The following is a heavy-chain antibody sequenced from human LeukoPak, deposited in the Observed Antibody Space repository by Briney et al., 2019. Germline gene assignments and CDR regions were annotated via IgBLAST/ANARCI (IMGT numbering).Heavy chain of an antibody. V-gene: IGHV4-34*01. J-gene: IGHJ4*02. CDR3: ARSSDGYYYDSSGYYPWDY. CDR1: GGSFSGYY. Sequence: PSETLSLTCAVYGGSFSGYYWSWIRQPPGKGLEWIREINHSGSTNYNPSLKSRVTISVDTSKNQFSLKLSSVTAADTAVYYCARSSDGYYYDSSGYYPWDYWGQGTLVTVSS. D-gene: IGHD3-22*01. CDR2: INHSGST.